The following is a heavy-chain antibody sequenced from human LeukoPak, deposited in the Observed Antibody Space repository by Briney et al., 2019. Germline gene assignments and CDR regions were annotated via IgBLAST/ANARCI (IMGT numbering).Heavy chain of an antibody. D-gene: IGHD2-15*01. J-gene: IGHJ6*03. V-gene: IGHV4-59*01. Sequence: PSETLSLTCTVSGGSISSYYWSWIRQPPGKGLELIGYIYYSGSTNYNPSLKSRVTISVDTSKNQFSLKLSSVTAADTAVYYCARRTQVVVAIYYYYMDVWGKGTTVTVSS. CDR1: GGSISSYY. CDR3: ARRTQVVVAIYYYYMDV. CDR2: IYYSGST.